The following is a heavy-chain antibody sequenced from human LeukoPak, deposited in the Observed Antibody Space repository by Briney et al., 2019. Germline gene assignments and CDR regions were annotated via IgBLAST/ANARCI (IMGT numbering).Heavy chain of an antibody. D-gene: IGHD1-26*01. CDR1: GGTFNRYA. Sequence: GASVKVSCKASGGTFNRYAISWVRQAPGQGLEWMGWISGYNGNTKYAQRLQGRVTMTTETSTSTAYMELRSLRSEDTAVYYCARGSYSGSYDQPFDYWGQGTLVTVSS. V-gene: IGHV1-18*01. CDR3: ARGSYSGSYDQPFDY. CDR2: ISGYNGNT. J-gene: IGHJ4*02.